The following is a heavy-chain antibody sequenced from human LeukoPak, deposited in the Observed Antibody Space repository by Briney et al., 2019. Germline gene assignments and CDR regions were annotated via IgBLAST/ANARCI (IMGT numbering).Heavy chain of an antibody. D-gene: IGHD6-6*01. CDR2: IRYDGSNK. V-gene: IGHV3-30*02. J-gene: IGHJ4*02. Sequence: GGSLRLSCAASGFTFSSYGMHWVRQAPGKGLEWVAFIRYDGSNKYYADSVKGRFTISRDNSKNTLYLQMNSLRAEDTAVYYCAKWLWEIGAARPLDYWGQGTLVTVSS. CDR3: AKWLWEIGAARPLDY. CDR1: GFTFSSYG.